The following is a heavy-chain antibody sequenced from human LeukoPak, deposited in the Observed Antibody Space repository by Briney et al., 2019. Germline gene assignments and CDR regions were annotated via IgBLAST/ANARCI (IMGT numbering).Heavy chain of an antibody. CDR1: GYTFINYY. Sequence: ASVKVSCKASGYTFINYYMHWVRQAPGQGLEWMGIINPSGGSSSYAQKFQGRVTMTTDMSTSTVYMELSSLRSEDTAVYYCARDLTFGGVNSRVGFDPWGQGTLVTVSS. CDR3: ARDLTFGGVNSRVGFDP. CDR2: INPSGGSS. V-gene: IGHV1-46*01. J-gene: IGHJ5*02. D-gene: IGHD3-16*01.